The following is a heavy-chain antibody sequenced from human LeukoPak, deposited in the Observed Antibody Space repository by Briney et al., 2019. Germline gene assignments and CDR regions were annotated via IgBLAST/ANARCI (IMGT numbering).Heavy chain of an antibody. Sequence: PGGSLRLSCAASGFTFTTYAMSWVRQAPGKGLEWVSAISGSGGSTYYADAVKGRFTISRDNSKNTLYLQMYSLRAEDTAVYYCARGPGGYWYFDLWGRGTLVTVSS. CDR2: ISGSGGST. V-gene: IGHV3-23*01. J-gene: IGHJ2*01. D-gene: IGHD3-16*01. CDR3: ARGPGGYWYFDL. CDR1: GFTFTTYA.